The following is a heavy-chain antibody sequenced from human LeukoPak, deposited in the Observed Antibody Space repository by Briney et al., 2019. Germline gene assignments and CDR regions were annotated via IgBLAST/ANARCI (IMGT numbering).Heavy chain of an antibody. Sequence: SSETLSLTCTVSGGPISSSSYYWDWIRQPPGKGLEWIGNVYYGGNTFYNSSLESQVTISVDMSKNQFSLKLTSLTAADTAVYYCARQRADYFYHYLDVWGKGTSVTVSS. J-gene: IGHJ6*03. CDR3: ARQRADYFYHYLDV. V-gene: IGHV4-39*01. CDR2: VYYGGNT. CDR1: GGPISSSSYY.